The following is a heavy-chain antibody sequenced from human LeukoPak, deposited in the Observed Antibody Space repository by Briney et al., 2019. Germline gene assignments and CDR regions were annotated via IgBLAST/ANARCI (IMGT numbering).Heavy chain of an antibody. J-gene: IGHJ6*03. CDR3: ASGSLGDGYGVGDYYQYMDV. CDR2: IIPLFGTA. D-gene: IGHD5-24*01. V-gene: IGHV1-69*05. Sequence: ASVTVSFKASGGTFNSYAISWVRQAPGQGLEWMGGIIPLFGTANYAQEFQGRVTFTTDESASTAYMEVSSLRSEDTAVNYCASGSLGDGYGVGDYYQYMDVWGKGTTVTVSS. CDR1: GGTFNSYA.